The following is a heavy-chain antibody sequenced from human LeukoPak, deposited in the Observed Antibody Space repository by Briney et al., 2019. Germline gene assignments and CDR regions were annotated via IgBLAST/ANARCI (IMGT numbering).Heavy chain of an antibody. J-gene: IGHJ1*01. CDR3: ARDQGSSWSKRGLYFQH. CDR2: MNPNSGNT. CDR1: GYTFTSYD. Sequence: ASVKVSCKASGYTFTSYDINWVRQATGQGLEWMGWMNPNSGNTGYAQKFQGRVTMTRNTSISTAYMELSSLRSEDTAVYYCARDQGSSWSKRGLYFQHWGQGTLVTVSS. D-gene: IGHD6-13*01. V-gene: IGHV1-8*01.